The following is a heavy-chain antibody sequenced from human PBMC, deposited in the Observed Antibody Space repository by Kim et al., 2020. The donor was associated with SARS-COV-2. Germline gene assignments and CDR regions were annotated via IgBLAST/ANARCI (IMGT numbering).Heavy chain of an antibody. Sequence: GGSLRLSCAASGFTFSSYSMNWVRQAPGKGLEWVSSISSSSSYIYYADSVKGRFTISRDNAKNSLYLQMNSLRAEDTAVYYCARPDVLWFSLTPGYGMDVWGQGTTVTVSS. J-gene: IGHJ6*02. CDR2: ISSSSSYI. CDR1: GFTFSSYS. CDR3: ARPDVLWFSLTPGYGMDV. D-gene: IGHD3-10*01. V-gene: IGHV3-21*01.